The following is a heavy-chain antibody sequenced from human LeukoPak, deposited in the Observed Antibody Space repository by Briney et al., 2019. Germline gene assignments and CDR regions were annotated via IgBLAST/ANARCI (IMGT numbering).Heavy chain of an antibody. CDR1: GGSFSGYY. Sequence: ASETLSLTCAVYGGSFSGYYWSWIRQPPGKGLERIGEINHSGSTNYNPSLKSRVTISVDTSKNQFSLKLSSVTAADTAVYYCARWVVPSYYFDYWGQGTLVTVSS. J-gene: IGHJ4*02. CDR3: ARWVVPSYYFDY. V-gene: IGHV4-34*01. CDR2: INHSGST. D-gene: IGHD6-6*01.